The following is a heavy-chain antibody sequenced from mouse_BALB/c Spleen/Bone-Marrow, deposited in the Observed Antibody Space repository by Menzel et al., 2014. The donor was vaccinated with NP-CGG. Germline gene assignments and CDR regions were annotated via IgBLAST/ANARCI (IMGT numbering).Heavy chain of an antibody. CDR2: IYPGNSDT. CDR3: TVPYGNYVGYYAMDY. Sequence: VQLAESGTVLARPGASVKMSCKASGYTFTSYWMHWVKQRPGQGLEWIGAIYPGNSDTSYNQKFKGKAKLTAVTSTSTAYMELSSLTHEDSAVYYCTVPYGNYVGYYAMDYWGQGTSVTVSS. CDR1: GYTFTSYW. V-gene: IGHV1-5*01. J-gene: IGHJ4*01. D-gene: IGHD2-1*01.